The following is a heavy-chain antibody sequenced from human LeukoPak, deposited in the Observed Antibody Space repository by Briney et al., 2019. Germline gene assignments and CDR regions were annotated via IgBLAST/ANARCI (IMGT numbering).Heavy chain of an antibody. V-gene: IGHV3-23*01. CDR2: ISGSGGST. J-gene: IGHJ3*02. CDR1: GFTFSSYA. CDR3: AKFQYSYGFGFDPFDI. D-gene: IGHD5-18*01. Sequence: PGGSLRLSCAASGFTFSSYAMSWVRQAPGKGLEWVSAISGSGGSTYYADSVKGRFTISRDNSKNTLYLQMNSLRAEDTAVYYCAKFQYSYGFGFDPFDIWGQGTMVTVSS.